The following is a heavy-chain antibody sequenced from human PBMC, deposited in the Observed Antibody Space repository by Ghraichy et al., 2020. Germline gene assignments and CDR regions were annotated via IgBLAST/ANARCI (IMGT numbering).Heavy chain of an antibody. CDR3: AKVNYYGSGSYYNPYFDY. J-gene: IGHJ4*02. CDR1: GFTFSSYA. CDR2: ISGSGGST. Sequence: GGSLRLSCAASGFTFSSYAMSWVRQAPGKGLEWVSAISGSGGSTYYADSVKGRFTISRDNSKNTLYLQMNSLRAEDTAVYYCAKVNYYGSGSYYNPYFDYWGQGTLVTVSS. V-gene: IGHV3-23*01. D-gene: IGHD3-10*01.